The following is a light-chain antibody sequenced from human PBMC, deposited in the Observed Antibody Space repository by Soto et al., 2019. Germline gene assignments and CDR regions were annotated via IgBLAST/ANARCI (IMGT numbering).Light chain of an antibody. V-gene: IGKV3-15*01. J-gene: IGKJ5*01. CDR3: QQYYNWPPIT. Sequence: IVMPQSHATLSVSPGERATLSCRASQSVSSNLAWYQQKPGQAPRLLIYGASTRATGIPARFSGSGSGTEFTLTISSPQSEDFAVYYCQQYYNWPPITFGQGTRLEIK. CDR1: QSVSSN. CDR2: GAS.